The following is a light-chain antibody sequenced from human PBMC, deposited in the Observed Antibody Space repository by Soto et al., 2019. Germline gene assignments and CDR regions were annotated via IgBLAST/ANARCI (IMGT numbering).Light chain of an antibody. CDR1: QSLLCTNGYNY. CDR2: MDS. Sequence: EIVMTQSPLSLPVTPGEPASISCRSSQSLLCTNGYNYVDWFLQKPVQSQLLLIYMDSNRASGFXEEXSGGGSGTNYTLKISRVEAEDVGVYYCRQPLHAPWTFGQGTKLDIK. CDR3: RQPLHAPWT. V-gene: IGKV2-28*01. J-gene: IGKJ1*01.